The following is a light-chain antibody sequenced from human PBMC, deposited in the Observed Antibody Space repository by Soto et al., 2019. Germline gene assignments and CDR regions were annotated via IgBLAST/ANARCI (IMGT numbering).Light chain of an antibody. Sequence: DIQMTQSPPSLSASVGDTITITCRASQSISTYLDWYQVTPGKAPKVLIYAASTLQDGVPSRFSGSGSGTDFTLTINSRKPEDFATYYCQQNYNLPPWTFGQGTKVEIK. CDR3: QQNYNLPPWT. CDR2: AAS. J-gene: IGKJ1*01. V-gene: IGKV1-39*01. CDR1: QSISTY.